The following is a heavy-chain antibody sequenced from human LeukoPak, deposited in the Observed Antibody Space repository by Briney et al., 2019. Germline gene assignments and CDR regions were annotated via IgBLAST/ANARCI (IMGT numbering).Heavy chain of an antibody. V-gene: IGHV3-21*01. J-gene: IGHJ3*02. CDR1: GFTFSSYS. Sequence: GGSLRLSCAASGFTFSSYSMNWVRQAPGKGLEWVSSISSSSSYIYYADSVKGRFTISRDNAKNSLYLQMNSLRAEDTAVYYCARAQWVLWFGDIVPPIEDIRGQGTKVTVSS. CDR2: ISSSSSYI. D-gene: IGHD3-10*01. CDR3: ARAQWVLWFGDIVPPIEDI.